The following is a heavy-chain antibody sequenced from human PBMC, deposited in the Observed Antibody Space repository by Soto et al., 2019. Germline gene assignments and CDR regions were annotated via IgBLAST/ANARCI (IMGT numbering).Heavy chain of an antibody. CDR3: AKDRALTVSGISGYFDY. D-gene: IGHD6-19*01. Sequence: EVQLLESGGGLGQPGGSLRLSCAASGFTFSNHAMSWVRQAPGKGLEWVSGIRGSGDSTYYVDSMKGRFTISRDNSKNTLYLQMNSLRVDDTAVYYCAKDRALTVSGISGYFDYWGQGTLVTVSS. J-gene: IGHJ4*02. CDR2: IRGSGDST. V-gene: IGHV3-23*01. CDR1: GFTFSNHA.